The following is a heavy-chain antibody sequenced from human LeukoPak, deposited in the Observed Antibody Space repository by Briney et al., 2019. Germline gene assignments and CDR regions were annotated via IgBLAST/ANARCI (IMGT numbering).Heavy chain of an antibody. V-gene: IGHV4-61*02. CDR2: IYTSGST. CDR3: AGDLGYGEFDY. CDR1: GGSISSGSYY. J-gene: IGHJ4*02. D-gene: IGHD4-17*01. Sequence: PSETLSLTCTVSGGSISSGSYYWSWIRQPAGKGLEWIGRIYTSGSTNYNPSLKSRVTISVDTSKNQFSLKLSSVTAADTAVYYCAGDLGYGEFDYWGQGTLVTVSS.